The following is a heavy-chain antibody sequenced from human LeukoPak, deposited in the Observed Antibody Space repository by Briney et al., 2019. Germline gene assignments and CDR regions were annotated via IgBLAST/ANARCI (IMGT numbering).Heavy chain of an antibody. D-gene: IGHD6-13*01. CDR1: GGSFSGYY. Sequence: PSETLSLTCAVYGGSFSGYYWSWIRQPPGEGLEWIGEINHSGSTNYNPSLKSRVTISVATSKNQFSLKLSSVTAADTAVYYCARGRPPRQQLASVGYYYYGMDVWGKGTTVTVSS. CDR2: INHSGST. CDR3: ARGRPPRQQLASVGYYYYGMDV. J-gene: IGHJ6*04. V-gene: IGHV4-34*01.